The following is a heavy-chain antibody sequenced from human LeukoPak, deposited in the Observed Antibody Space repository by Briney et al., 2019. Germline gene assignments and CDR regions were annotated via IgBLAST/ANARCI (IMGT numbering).Heavy chain of an antibody. J-gene: IGHJ3*02. CDR3: AREVAGTRAFDI. D-gene: IGHD6-19*01. V-gene: IGHV6-1*01. CDR2: TFYRSKWYD. CDR1: GDSVSSNTAA. Sequence: SQTLSLTCAISGDSVSSNTAAWNWIRQSPSRGLEWLGRTFYRSKWYDDYAPSVKSRLAINPDTSKNQFSLHLNSVTPEDTAVYYCAREVAGTRAFDIWGQGTIVTVSS.